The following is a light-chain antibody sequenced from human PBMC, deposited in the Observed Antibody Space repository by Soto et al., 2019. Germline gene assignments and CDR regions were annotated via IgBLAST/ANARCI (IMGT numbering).Light chain of an antibody. J-gene: IGKJ1*01. Sequence: EVVLTQSPDTLSLSPGETATLSCRASQSLRPTYVAWYRQKPGQAPRLLIYGASFRATDIPDRFSGRGSGTDFTLSISRLEPEDFAVYYCQQYVTSPRTFGQGTKVDIK. CDR3: QQYVTSPRT. V-gene: IGKV3-20*01. CDR1: QSLRPTY. CDR2: GAS.